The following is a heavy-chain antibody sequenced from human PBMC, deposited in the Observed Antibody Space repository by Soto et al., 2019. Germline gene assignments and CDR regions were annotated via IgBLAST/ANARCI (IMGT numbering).Heavy chain of an antibody. D-gene: IGHD3-9*01. CDR1: GGTFSSYA. V-gene: IGHV1-69*06. CDR2: IIPIFGTA. CDR3: ARDLMYYDILTGYHRVNYGMDV. J-gene: IGHJ6*02. Sequence: SVKVSCKASGGTFSSYAISWVRQAPGQGLEWMRGIIPIFGTANYAQKFQGRVTITADKSTSTAYMELSSLRSEDTAVYYCARDLMYYDILTGYHRVNYGMDVWGQGTTVTVSS.